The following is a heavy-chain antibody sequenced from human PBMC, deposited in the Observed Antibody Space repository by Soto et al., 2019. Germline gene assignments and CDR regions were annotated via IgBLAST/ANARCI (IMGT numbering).Heavy chain of an antibody. CDR2: IYYSGST. CDR1: GGSISSGGCY. D-gene: IGHD3-3*01. CDR3: ARGNPLWSNRIDY. J-gene: IGHJ4*02. Sequence: QVQLQESGPGLVKPSQTLSLTCTVSGGSISSGGCYWSWIRQHPGKGLEWIGYIYYSGSTYYNPSLKSRVTISVDTSKNQFSLKLSSVTAADTAVYYCARGNPLWSNRIDYWGQGTLVTVSS. V-gene: IGHV4-31*03.